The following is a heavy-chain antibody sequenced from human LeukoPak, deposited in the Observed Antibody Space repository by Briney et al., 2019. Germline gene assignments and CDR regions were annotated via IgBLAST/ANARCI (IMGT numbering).Heavy chain of an antibody. J-gene: IGHJ5*02. D-gene: IGHD2-21*02. V-gene: IGHV3-72*01. Sequence: GGSLRLSCAASGFIFGDHYMDWVRQAPGKGLEWVGRSRDKANSYTTEYAASVKGRFTISRDDSKNSLYLQMNSLRAEDTAVYYCARGLAYCGGDCYSWGQGTLVTVSS. CDR1: GFIFGDHY. CDR3: ARGLAYCGGDCYS. CDR2: SRDKANSYTT.